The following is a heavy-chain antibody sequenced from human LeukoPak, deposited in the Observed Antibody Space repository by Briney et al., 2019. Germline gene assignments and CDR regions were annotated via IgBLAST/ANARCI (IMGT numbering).Heavy chain of an antibody. V-gene: IGHV3-48*01. CDR2: IASRSDTI. D-gene: IGHD2-15*01. CDR3: ARVRTPLLTDPFDY. J-gene: IGHJ4*02. CDR1: GFTFSTYS. Sequence: PGGSLRLSCAASGFTFSTYSMNWVRQAPGKGLEWVSYIASRSDTIYYADSVKGRFTISRDNAKNSLYLQMNSLRAEDTAVYYCARVRTPLLTDPFDYWGQGTLVTVSS.